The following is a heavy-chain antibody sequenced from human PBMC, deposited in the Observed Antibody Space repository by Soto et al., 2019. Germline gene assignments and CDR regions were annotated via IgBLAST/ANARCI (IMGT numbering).Heavy chain of an antibody. CDR3: ARGPLGYYDSSGPLFDY. Sequence: GGSLRLSCAASGFTFSSAWMIWVRQAPGKGLEWVGRIKSERDGGTIDYTAPVQGRFTISRDDSKNMLYLQMNSLKIEDTAVYYCARGPLGYYDSSGPLFDYWGQGTLVTVS. D-gene: IGHD3-22*01. CDR2: IKSERDGGTI. J-gene: IGHJ4*02. V-gene: IGHV3-15*01. CDR1: GFTFSSAW.